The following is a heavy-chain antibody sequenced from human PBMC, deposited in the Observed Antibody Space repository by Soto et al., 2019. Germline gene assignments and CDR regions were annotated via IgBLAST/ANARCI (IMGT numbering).Heavy chain of an antibody. D-gene: IGHD5-18*01. J-gene: IGHJ4*02. Sequence: EVQLLESGGKLVQPGGSLTLSCAASGFTFSTYAMAWVRPAPGKGLEWGSGVSASGLNTDYADPVKGRFYIYRDKSKTTVPLHMNSPRAEDTALYSCAKDRPRRTYGYLFDYWGQATPVTVSS. CDR2: VSASGLNT. CDR3: AKDRPRRTYGYLFDY. CDR1: GFTFSTYA. V-gene: IGHV3-23*01.